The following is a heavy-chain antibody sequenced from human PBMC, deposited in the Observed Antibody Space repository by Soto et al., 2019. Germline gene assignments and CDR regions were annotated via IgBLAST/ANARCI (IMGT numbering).Heavy chain of an antibody. J-gene: IGHJ3*02. CDR2: INHSGST. Sequence: SETLSLTCAVYGGSFSGYYWSWIRQPPGKGLEWIGEINHSGSTNYNPSLKSRVTISVDTSKNQFSLKLSSVTAADTAVYYCARHPVAYSSSSAFDIWGQGTMVTVSS. D-gene: IGHD6-6*01. CDR3: ARHPVAYSSSSAFDI. CDR1: GGSFSGYY. V-gene: IGHV4-34*01.